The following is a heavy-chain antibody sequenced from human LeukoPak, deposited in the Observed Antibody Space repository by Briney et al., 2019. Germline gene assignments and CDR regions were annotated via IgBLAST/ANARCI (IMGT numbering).Heavy chain of an antibody. J-gene: IGHJ5*02. V-gene: IGHV4-31*03. CDR2: IYYSGST. D-gene: IGHD6-13*01. CDR1: GGSISSGGCY. Sequence: SQTLSLTCTVSGGSISSGGCYWSWIRQHPGKGLEWIGYIYYSGSTYYNPSLKSRVTISVDTSKNQFSLKLSSVTAADTAVYYCARDAPGGEQQLVRWFDPWGQGTLVTVSS. CDR3: ARDAPGGEQQLVRWFDP.